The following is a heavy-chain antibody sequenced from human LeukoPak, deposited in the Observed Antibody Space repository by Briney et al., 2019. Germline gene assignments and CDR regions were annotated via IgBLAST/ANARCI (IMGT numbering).Heavy chain of an antibody. V-gene: IGHV4-39*01. J-gene: IGHJ4*02. CDR1: GGSISSRPYH. D-gene: IGHD3-16*01. CDR2: ISYSGSI. CDR3: ATLEIGDYYFDY. Sequence: PSETLSLTCTVSGGSISSRPYHWGWVRQPPGKGLEWIGSISYSGSIHYNPSLKSRVTISVDTSKNHFSLRLSSVTAADTAVYYWATLEIGDYYFDYWGQGTLVSVPS.